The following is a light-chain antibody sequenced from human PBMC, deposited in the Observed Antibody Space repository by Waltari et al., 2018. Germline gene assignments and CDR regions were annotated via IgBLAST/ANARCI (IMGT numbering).Light chain of an antibody. CDR1: QSVTNNY. CDR2: AAS. Sequence: EIVLTQSPGTLSQSPGERATLSCRASQSVTNNYLAWYRQKPGQAPRVLIYAASSRATGIPERFSGSGSGTDFSLTIRRVEPEDFAVYFCQQYGSSPLTFGGGTKVEIK. V-gene: IGKV3-20*01. J-gene: IGKJ4*01. CDR3: QQYGSSPLT.